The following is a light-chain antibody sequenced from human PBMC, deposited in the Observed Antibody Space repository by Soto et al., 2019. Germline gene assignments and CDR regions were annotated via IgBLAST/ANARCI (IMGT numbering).Light chain of an antibody. CDR1: QSVSSS. CDR2: DTS. J-gene: IGKJ1*01. Sequence: EIEMTQSPATLSVSPGERVTLSCRASQSVSSSLAWYQQRPGQAPRLLIYDTSTRAPGIAARFSGSGSGTEFTLTISSLQSEDVAVYYCQQYVHWPPGTFGQGTKVDIK. V-gene: IGKV3-15*01. CDR3: QQYVHWPPGT.